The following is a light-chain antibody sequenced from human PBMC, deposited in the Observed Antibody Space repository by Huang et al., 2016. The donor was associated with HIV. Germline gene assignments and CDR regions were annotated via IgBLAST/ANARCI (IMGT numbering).Light chain of an antibody. J-gene: IGKJ2*01. CDR1: QSITNY. V-gene: IGKV1-39*01. CDR3: QQSYSPPHT. Sequence: DIQMTQSPSSLSASVGDRVTITCRANQSITNYLNWYQQKQGKAPNLLISAASSLRSGVPSRFSGSGSGTEFTLTISSLQREDFATYYCQQSYSPPHTFGQGSKLDI. CDR2: AAS.